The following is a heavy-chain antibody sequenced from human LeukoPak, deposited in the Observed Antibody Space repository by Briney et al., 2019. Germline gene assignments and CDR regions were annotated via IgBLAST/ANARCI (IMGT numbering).Heavy chain of an antibody. V-gene: IGHV3-66*01. CDR3: ARSSVGLDY. Sequence: GSLRLSCSASGFTASSNYTSCFLQPPGRGLEWVSVSYSGGSTYYADSVKGRFTISRDNSKNTLYLQMNSLRAEDTAVYYCARSSVGLDYWGQGTLVTVSS. CDR1: GFTASSNY. CDR2: SYSGGST. J-gene: IGHJ4*02. D-gene: IGHD3-16*01.